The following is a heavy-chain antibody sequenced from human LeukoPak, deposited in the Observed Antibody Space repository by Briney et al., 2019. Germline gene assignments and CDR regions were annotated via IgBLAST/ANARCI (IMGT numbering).Heavy chain of an antibody. CDR2: ISSGGGST. V-gene: IGHV3-23*01. CDR1: GLTFSSSA. J-gene: IGHJ4*02. D-gene: IGHD6-19*01. Sequence: PGGSLRLSCAASGLTFSSSAMTWVRQAPGKGLEWVSTISSGGGSTNYADSVKRRFTISRDNSKNTLYLKMNSMRVEDTAVYYCARDRVAGEYFFDFWGQGPLVTVSS. CDR3: ARDRVAGEYFFDF.